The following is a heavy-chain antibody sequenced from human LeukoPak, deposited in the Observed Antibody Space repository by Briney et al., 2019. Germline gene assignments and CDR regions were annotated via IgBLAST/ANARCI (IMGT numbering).Heavy chain of an antibody. V-gene: IGHV3-23*01. CDR3: AKKPATIKFPFDI. Sequence: GGSLRLSCVGSGFSFSTYDMGWVRQTPGKGLEWVSAISTTGGYTEDADSVKGRFTISRDNSQNTLFLQMHSLRAEDTAVYYCAKKPATIKFPFDIWGQGTRVTVSP. J-gene: IGHJ4*02. CDR1: GFSFSTYD. D-gene: IGHD5-24*01. CDR2: ISTTGGYT.